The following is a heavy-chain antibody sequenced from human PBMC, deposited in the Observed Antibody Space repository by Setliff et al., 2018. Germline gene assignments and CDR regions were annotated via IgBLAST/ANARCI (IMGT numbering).Heavy chain of an antibody. J-gene: IGHJ4*02. D-gene: IGHD2-2*01. CDR2: ISPYTGKT. CDR3: SRLVRFCTRTSCQRLSGDEY. CDR1: GYTFIDYG. Sequence: ASVKVSCKASGYTFIDYGVSWVRQAPGQGLEWVGWISPYTGKTYLAPKFQDRVTLTADTSTTTAYLQLTNLRSDDTAIHFCSRLVRFCTRTSCQRLSGDEYWGQGALVTVS. V-gene: IGHV1-18*01.